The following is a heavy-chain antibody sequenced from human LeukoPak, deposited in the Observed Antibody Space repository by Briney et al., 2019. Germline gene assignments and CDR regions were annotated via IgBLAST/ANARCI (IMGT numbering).Heavy chain of an antibody. CDR3: AREHDYYDSSGYYAGVGY. CDR2: IIPIFGTA. Sequence: SVKVSCKASGGTFSSYAISWVRQAPGQGLEWMGGIIPIFGTANYAQKFQGRVTITADESTSTAYMELSSLRSEDTAVYCCAREHDYYDSSGYYAGVGYWGQGTLVTVSS. V-gene: IGHV1-69*13. J-gene: IGHJ4*02. CDR1: GGTFSSYA. D-gene: IGHD3-22*01.